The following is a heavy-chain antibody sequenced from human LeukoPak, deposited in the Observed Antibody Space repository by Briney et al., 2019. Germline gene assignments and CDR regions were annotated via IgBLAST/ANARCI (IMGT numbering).Heavy chain of an antibody. CDR3: ATENRSPIYYDSSGYYSH. CDR1: GYTLTELS. CDR2: FDPEDGET. J-gene: IGHJ4*02. V-gene: IGHV1-24*01. D-gene: IGHD3-22*01. Sequence: GASVKVSCKVSGYTLTELSMHWVRQAPGKGLEWMGGFDPEDGETIYAQKFQGRVTMTEDTSTDTAYMELSSLRSEDTAVYYCATENRSPIYYDSSGYYSHWDQGTLVTVSS.